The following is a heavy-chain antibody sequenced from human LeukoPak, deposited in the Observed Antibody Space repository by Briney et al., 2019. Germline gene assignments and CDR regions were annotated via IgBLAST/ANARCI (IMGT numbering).Heavy chain of an antibody. CDR3: ARRYYDYVWGTERAFDI. CDR1: GYSFTTSW. D-gene: IGHD3-16*01. Sequence: GESLKISCKGSGYSFTTSWIAWVRQVPGKGLEWMGIIYPGDSDTRYSPSFQGQVTISADKSISTAYLQWSSLKASDTAMYYCARRYYDYVWGTERAFDIWGQGTMVTVSS. CDR2: IYPGDSDT. J-gene: IGHJ3*02. V-gene: IGHV5-51*01.